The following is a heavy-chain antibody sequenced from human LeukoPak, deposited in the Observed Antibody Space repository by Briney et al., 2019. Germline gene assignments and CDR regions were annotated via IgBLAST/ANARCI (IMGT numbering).Heavy chain of an antibody. Sequence: GGSLRLSCAASGFTFSSYAMSWVRQAPGKGLEWVSAIVGGSGGSTYYADSVKGRFTISRDNSKNTLYLQMNSLRAEDTAVYYCAKDVPRYDDDAFDIWGQGTMVTVSS. D-gene: IGHD5-12*01. J-gene: IGHJ3*02. V-gene: IGHV3-23*01. CDR2: IVGGSGGST. CDR3: AKDVPRYDDDAFDI. CDR1: GFTFSSYA.